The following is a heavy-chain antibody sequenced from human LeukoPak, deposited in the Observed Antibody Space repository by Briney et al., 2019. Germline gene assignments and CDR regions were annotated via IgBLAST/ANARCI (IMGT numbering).Heavy chain of an antibody. D-gene: IGHD2/OR15-2a*01. CDR1: GFPFNDYF. J-gene: IGHJ4*02. Sequence: ASVKVSCKASGFPFNDYFIHWVRQAPGQGLQWMGWINPYSGATNFGQNFRARVSFTRDASIATVFMELKSLISDDTAIYYCARAKSRSSTYYLGHWDQGTLVTVSS. V-gene: IGHV1-2*02. CDR3: ARAKSRSSTYYLGH. CDR2: INPYSGAT.